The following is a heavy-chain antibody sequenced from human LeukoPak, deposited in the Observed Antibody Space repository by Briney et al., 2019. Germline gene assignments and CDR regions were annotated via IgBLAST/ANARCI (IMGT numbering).Heavy chain of an antibody. J-gene: IGHJ4*02. CDR2: IIPIFGTA. D-gene: IGHD2-15*01. CDR3: ARGEGYCSGGSCLVDY. V-gene: IGHV1-69*05. Sequence: ASVKVSFKASGGTFSSYAISWVRQAPGQGLEWMGRIIPIFGTANYARKFQGRVTITTDESTSTAYMELSSLRSEDTAVYYCARGEGYCSGGSCLVDYWGQGTLVTVSS. CDR1: GGTFSSYA.